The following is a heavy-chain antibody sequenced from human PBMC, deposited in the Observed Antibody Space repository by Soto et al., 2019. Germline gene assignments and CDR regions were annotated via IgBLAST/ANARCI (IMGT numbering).Heavy chain of an antibody. CDR1: GFTFSSYW. CDR3: ARGLDFWSGNPAFDY. J-gene: IGHJ4*02. Sequence: GSLRLSCAASGFTFSSYWMSWVRQAPGKGLEWVANIKQDGSEKYYVDSVKGRFTTSRDNAKNSLYLQMNSLRAEDTAVYYCARGLDFWSGNPAFDYWGQGTLVTVSS. CDR2: IKQDGSEK. D-gene: IGHD3-3*01. V-gene: IGHV3-7*01.